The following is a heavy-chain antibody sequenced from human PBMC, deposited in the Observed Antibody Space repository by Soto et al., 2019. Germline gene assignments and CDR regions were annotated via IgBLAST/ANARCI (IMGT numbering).Heavy chain of an antibody. V-gene: IGHV4-30-2*01. J-gene: IGHJ5*02. CDR1: GGSISSGGYS. Sequence: SETLSLTCAVSGGSISSGGYSWSWIRQPPGKGLEWIGYIYHSGGTYYNPSLKSRVTISVDRSKNQFSLKLSSVTAADTAVYYCARSDFWSGYLDPWGQGTLVTV. D-gene: IGHD3-3*01. CDR3: ARSDFWSGYLDP. CDR2: IYHSGGT.